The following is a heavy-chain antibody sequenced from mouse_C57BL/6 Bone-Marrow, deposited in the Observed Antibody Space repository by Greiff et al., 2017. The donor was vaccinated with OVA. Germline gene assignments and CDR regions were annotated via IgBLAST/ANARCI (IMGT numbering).Heavy chain of an antibody. CDR3: AKQYYFDY. V-gene: IGHV14-2*01. J-gene: IGHJ2*01. Sequence: VQLQQPGAELVKPGASVKLSCTASGFTFTDYYMHWVKQRTEQGLEWIGRIDPEDGETNYAPKFQGKATITAYTSSNTAYLQLSSLASEDTAVYSCAKQYYFDYWGQGTTLTVSS. D-gene: IGHD2-10*02. CDR1: GFTFTDYY. CDR2: IDPEDGET.